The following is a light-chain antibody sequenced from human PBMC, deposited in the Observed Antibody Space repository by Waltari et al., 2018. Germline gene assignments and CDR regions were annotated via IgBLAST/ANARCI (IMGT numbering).Light chain of an antibody. Sequence: LTQSPSSLSASVGDRITITCRASQSLSSSYLAWYQQKPGQAPRLLIDGASSRATGIPDRFSGSGSETDFTLTISRLEPEDFAVYYCQQYDSTPYTFGQGTKLEIK. CDR1: QSLSSSY. CDR3: QQYDSTPYT. CDR2: GAS. V-gene: IGKV3-20*01. J-gene: IGKJ2*01.